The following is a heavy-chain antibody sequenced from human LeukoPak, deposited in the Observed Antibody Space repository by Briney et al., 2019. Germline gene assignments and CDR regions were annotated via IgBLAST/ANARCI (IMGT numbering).Heavy chain of an antibody. CDR2: IHYSGSI. Sequence: PSETLSLTCTVSGGSISSNSYFWGWFRQPPGKGLEWIGIIHYSGSIYYSPSLKSRLSISIDTSKNQFSLKLSSVTAADTAVYYCASQKTLVRGAIRLFDASDIWGQGTVVTVSS. CDR3: ASQKTLVRGAIRLFDASDI. D-gene: IGHD3-10*01. V-gene: IGHV4-39*01. CDR1: GGSISSNSYF. J-gene: IGHJ3*02.